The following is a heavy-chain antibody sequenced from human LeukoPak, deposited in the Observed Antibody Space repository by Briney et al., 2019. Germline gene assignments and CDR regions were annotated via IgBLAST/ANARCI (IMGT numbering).Heavy chain of an antibody. CDR2: ISRSSSTI. Sequence: PGGSLRLSCAASGFTFSSYSMNWVRQAPGRGLEWVSYISRSSSTIYYADSVKGRFTISRDNAKNSLYLQMNSLTAEDTAVYYCARDPYSSSSFDYWGQGTLVTVSS. D-gene: IGHD6-6*01. CDR3: ARDPYSSSSFDY. CDR1: GFTFSSYS. J-gene: IGHJ4*02. V-gene: IGHV3-48*01.